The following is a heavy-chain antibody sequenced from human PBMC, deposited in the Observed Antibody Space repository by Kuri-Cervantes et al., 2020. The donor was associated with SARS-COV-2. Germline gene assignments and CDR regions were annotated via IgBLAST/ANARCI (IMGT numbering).Heavy chain of an antibody. CDR2: IIPILGIA. CDR1: GGTFSSYA. CDR3: AAAYCSGGSCYSGLVVAFDI. D-gene: IGHD2-15*01. V-gene: IGHV1-69*10. J-gene: IGHJ3*02. Sequence: GGSLRLSCAASGGTFSSYAISWVRQAPGQGLEWMGGIIPILGIANYAQKFQGRVTITADKSTSTAYMELSSLRSEDTAVYYCAAAYCSGGSCYSGLVVAFDIWGQGTMVTVSS.